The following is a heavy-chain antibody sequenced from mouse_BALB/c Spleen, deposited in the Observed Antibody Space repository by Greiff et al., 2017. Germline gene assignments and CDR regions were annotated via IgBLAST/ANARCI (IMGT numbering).Heavy chain of an antibody. CDR2: IDPENGDT. CDR3: NAWGCNYGGYWYFDV. CDR1: GFNIKDYY. V-gene: IGHV14-4*02. D-gene: IGHD2-1*01. Sequence: VQLKQSGAELVRSGASVKLSCTASGFNIKDYYMHWVKQRPEQGLEWIGWIDPENGDTEYAPKFQGKATMTADTSSNTAYLQLSSLTSGDTAVYYCNAWGCNYGGYWYFDVWGAGTTVTVSS. J-gene: IGHJ1*01.